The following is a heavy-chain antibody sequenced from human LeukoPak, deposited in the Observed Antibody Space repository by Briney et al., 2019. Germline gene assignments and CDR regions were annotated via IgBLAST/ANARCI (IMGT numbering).Heavy chain of an antibody. CDR1: GGTFSSYA. J-gene: IGHJ6*03. CDR2: TIPIFGTA. Sequence: ASVKVSCKASGGTFSSYAISWVRQAPGQGLEWMGGTIPIFGTANYAQKFQGRVTITTDESTSTAYMELSSLRSEDTAVYYCAAGWSGQNYYYYYMDVWGKGTTVTVSS. V-gene: IGHV1-69*05. CDR3: AAGWSGQNYYYYYMDV. D-gene: IGHD3-3*01.